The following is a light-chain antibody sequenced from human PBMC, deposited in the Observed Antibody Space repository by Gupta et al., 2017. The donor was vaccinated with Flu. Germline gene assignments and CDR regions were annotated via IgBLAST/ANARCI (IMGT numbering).Light chain of an antibody. V-gene: IGLV1-44*01. J-gene: IGLJ3*02. CDR3: AAWDDSLNGWV. CDR2: TNN. CDR1: SSNIGDTT. Sequence: QSVLAQPPSASGTPGQTVTISCSGSSSNIGDTTVNWYQQVPGTAPKLLIYTNNQRPSGVPDRFSGSKSGTSASLAISGLQSEDEADYYCAAWDDSLNGWVFGGGTKLTVL.